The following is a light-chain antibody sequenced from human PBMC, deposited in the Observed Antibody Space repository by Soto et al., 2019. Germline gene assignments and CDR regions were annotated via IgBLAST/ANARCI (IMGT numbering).Light chain of an antibody. CDR2: GNS. Sequence: QLVLTQPPSVSGAPGQRVTISCTGSSSNIGANYDVHWYQQLPGTAPKLLIYGNSNRPSGVPDRFSGSKSGTSASLAITGLQAEDEADYYCQSYDSSLSGVVFGGGIKVTVL. J-gene: IGLJ2*01. CDR1: SSNIGANYD. CDR3: QSYDSSLSGVV. V-gene: IGLV1-40*01.